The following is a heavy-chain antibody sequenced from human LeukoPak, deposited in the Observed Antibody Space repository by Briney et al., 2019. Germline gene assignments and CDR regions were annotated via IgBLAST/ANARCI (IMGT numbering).Heavy chain of an antibody. CDR3: ASEARLAVFDY. CDR1: GFSFSSYL. J-gene: IGHJ4*02. V-gene: IGHV3-7*01. CDR2: IKRDGSEK. D-gene: IGHD5-12*01. Sequence: GGSLRLSCAASGFSFSSYLMSWVRQAPGKGLEWVANIKRDGSEKYYVDSVKGRFTISRDNAKNTLYLQIHSLRAEDTAVYYCASEARLAVFDYGGQGTLVTVSS.